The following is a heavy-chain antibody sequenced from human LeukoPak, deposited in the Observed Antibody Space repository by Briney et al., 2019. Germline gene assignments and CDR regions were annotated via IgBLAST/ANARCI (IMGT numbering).Heavy chain of an antibody. CDR3: ARELSDYHETGGYQHYFDY. J-gene: IGHJ4*02. CDR2: IYRGGTT. Sequence: PGGSLRLSCAASGFTVSTNYMSWVRQAREKGLEWVSVIYRGGTTSYADSVKGRFTISIDISKNTVNLQMNSLRREDTAVYYCARELSDYHETGGYQHYFDYWGRGSLVTVSS. D-gene: IGHD3-22*01. V-gene: IGHV3-53*01. CDR1: GFTVSTNY.